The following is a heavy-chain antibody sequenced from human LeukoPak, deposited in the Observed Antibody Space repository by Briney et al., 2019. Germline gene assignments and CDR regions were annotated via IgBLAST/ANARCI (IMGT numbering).Heavy chain of an antibody. CDR3: ARDNYYGSGYEYFQH. CDR2: ISSSSSYI. V-gene: IGHV3-21*01. D-gene: IGHD3-10*01. Sequence: PGGSLRLSCAASGFTFSSYSMNWVRQAPGKGLEWVSSISSSSSYIYYADSVKGRFTISRDNVKNSLYLQMNSLRAEDTAVYYCARDNYYGSGYEYFQHWGQGTLVTVSS. J-gene: IGHJ1*01. CDR1: GFTFSSYS.